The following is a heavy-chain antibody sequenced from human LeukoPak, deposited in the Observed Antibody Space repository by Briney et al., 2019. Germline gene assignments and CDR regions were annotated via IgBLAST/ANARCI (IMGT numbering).Heavy chain of an antibody. J-gene: IGHJ4*02. CDR3: ARVGVPVKNDY. D-gene: IGHD2-2*01. Sequence: GASVKVSCKASGYSFTSYGFSWLRQAPGQGLEYMGWISVYNGDTNYAQKLQGRVTMTTDTSTSTAYMKLRSLRSDDTAVYYCARVGVPVKNDYWGQGTLVTVSS. CDR2: ISVYNGDT. V-gene: IGHV1-18*01. CDR1: GYSFTSYG.